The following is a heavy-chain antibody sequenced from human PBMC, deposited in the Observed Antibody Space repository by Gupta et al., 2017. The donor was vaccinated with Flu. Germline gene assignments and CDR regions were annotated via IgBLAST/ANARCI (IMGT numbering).Heavy chain of an antibody. J-gene: IGHJ4*02. V-gene: IGHV4-34*01. CDR3: ARGIVLKTYASFDY. D-gene: IGHD2-8*01. CDR1: GGSFSGYY. Sequence: VAGGSFSGYYWTWIRQSPGKGLEWIAEIVQSGSTNYNPSLKSRVTISVDTSKNQFSLKFWSLTAADTAVYYCARGIVLKTYASFDYWGQGTPVTVSS. CDR2: IVQSGST.